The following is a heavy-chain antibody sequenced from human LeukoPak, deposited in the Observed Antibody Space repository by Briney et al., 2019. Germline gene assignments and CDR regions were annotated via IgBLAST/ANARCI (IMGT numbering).Heavy chain of an antibody. J-gene: IGHJ4*02. CDR3: TRALFCSSTSCYGTEYYFDY. CDR1: GFTFGDYA. CDR2: IRSKAYGGTT. D-gene: IGHD2-2*01. V-gene: IGHV3-49*03. Sequence: GGSLRLSCTASGFTFGDYAMSWFRQAPGKGLEWVGFIRSKAYGGTTEYAASVEGRFTSRDDSKSIAYLQMNSLKTEDTAVYYCTRALFCSSTSCYGTEYYFDYWGREPWSPSPQ.